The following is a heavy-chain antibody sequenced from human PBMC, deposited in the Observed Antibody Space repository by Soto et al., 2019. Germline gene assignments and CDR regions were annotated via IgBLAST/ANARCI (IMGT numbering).Heavy chain of an antibody. Sequence: GGSLRLSCAASGFTFSSYAMSWVPQAPGKGLEWVSAISGSGGSTYYADSVKGRFTISRDNSKNTLYLQMNSLRAEDTAVYYCAKDPSIAARQDGIPMDYWGQGTLVTVSS. V-gene: IGHV3-23*01. D-gene: IGHD6-6*01. J-gene: IGHJ4*02. CDR3: AKDPSIAARQDGIPMDY. CDR2: ISGSGGST. CDR1: GFTFSSYA.